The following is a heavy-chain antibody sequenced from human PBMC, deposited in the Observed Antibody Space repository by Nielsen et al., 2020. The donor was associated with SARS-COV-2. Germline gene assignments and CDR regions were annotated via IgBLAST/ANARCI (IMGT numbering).Heavy chain of an antibody. V-gene: IGHV1-2*02. D-gene: IGHD3-3*01. CDR3: ARNYDFWSGMDV. Sequence: ASVKVSCKASGYTFTGYYMHWVRQAPGQGLEWMGWINPNSGGTNYAQKFQGRVTMTRDTSISTAYMELSRLRSDDTAVYYCARNYDFWSGMDVWGQGTTVTVSS. CDR1: GYTFTGYY. CDR2: INPNSGGT. J-gene: IGHJ6*02.